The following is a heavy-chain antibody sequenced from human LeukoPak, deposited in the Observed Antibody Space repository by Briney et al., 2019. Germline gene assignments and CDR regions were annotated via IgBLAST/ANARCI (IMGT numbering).Heavy chain of an antibody. CDR1: GFTFISYS. Sequence: GGSLRLSCAASGFTFISYSMNWVRQAPGKGLEWVSSISSSGSYIYYADSVKGRFTISRDNAKNSLSLRMNSLRAEDTAVFFCARGPHSSGWYPQARSDYWGQGTLCTVSS. J-gene: IGHJ4*02. V-gene: IGHV3-21*01. CDR2: ISSSGSYI. CDR3: ARGPHSSGWYPQARSDY. D-gene: IGHD6-19*01.